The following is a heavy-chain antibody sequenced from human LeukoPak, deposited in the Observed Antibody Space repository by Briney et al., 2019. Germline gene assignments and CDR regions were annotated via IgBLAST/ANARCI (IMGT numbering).Heavy chain of an antibody. CDR3: AREGWPRYCSGGSCYTLGYMDV. V-gene: IGHV3-23*01. D-gene: IGHD2-15*01. J-gene: IGHJ6*03. CDR2: ISGSGGDT. Sequence: GGSLRPSCAASGFTFSNYAMTWVRQAPGKGLEWVSTISGSGGDTYYADSVKGRFTVSRDNSRNTLYLQMNSLRAEDTAVYYCAREGWPRYCSGGSCYTLGYMDVWGKGTTVTVSS. CDR1: GFTFSNYA.